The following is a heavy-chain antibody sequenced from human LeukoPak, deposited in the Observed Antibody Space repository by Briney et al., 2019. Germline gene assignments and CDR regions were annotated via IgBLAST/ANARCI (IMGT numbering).Heavy chain of an antibody. CDR2: INEVGTKE. CDR1: GFTFSSYC. V-gene: IGHV3-7*01. D-gene: IGHD2-21*01. CDR3: ATRDSSIALDY. J-gene: IGHJ4*02. Sequence: PGGSLRLSCAASGFTFSSYCMNWVRQVPGKGLEWVANINEVGTKEDYVDSVRGRFTISRDNTKNTLYLQMNSLRAEDTALYYCATRDSSIALDYWGQGTLVTVSS.